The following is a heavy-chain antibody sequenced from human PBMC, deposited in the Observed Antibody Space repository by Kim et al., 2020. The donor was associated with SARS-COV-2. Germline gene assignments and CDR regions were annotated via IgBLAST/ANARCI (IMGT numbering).Heavy chain of an antibody. CDR1: GFSFSNYD. CDR3: VRAPSN. V-gene: IGHV3-11*01. Sequence: GGSLRLSCAASGFSFSNYDMTWIRQAPGKGLEWVSYINSDGSSINYADSVNGRFTISKDNTKKTLSLQMNSPTPEDTAVYYCVRAPSNWGQGTLVTVSS. J-gene: IGHJ4*02. CDR2: INSDGSSI.